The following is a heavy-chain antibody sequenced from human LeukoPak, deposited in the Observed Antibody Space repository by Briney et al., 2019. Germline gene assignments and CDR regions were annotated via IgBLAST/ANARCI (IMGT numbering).Heavy chain of an antibody. V-gene: IGHV4-34*01. CDR1: GGSFSGYY. Sequence: SETLSLTCAVYGGSFSGYYWSWVRQPPGKGLEWIGEINHSGSTNYNPSLKSRVTISVDTSKNQFSLKLSSVTAADTAVYYCARDPDYVWGSYRYGTDYWGQGTLVTVSS. CDR3: ARDPDYVWGSYRYGTDY. D-gene: IGHD3-16*02. CDR2: INHSGST. J-gene: IGHJ4*02.